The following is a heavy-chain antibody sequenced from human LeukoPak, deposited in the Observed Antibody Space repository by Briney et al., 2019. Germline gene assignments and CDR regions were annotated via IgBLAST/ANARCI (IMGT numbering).Heavy chain of an antibody. CDR3: ASQRWLQSPIDY. D-gene: IGHD5-24*01. CDR2: ISAYNGNT. Sequence: GASVKVSCKASGYTFTSYDINWVRQAAGQGLEWMGWISAYNGNTNYAQKLQGRVTMTTDTSTSTAYMELRSLRSDDTAVYYCASQRWLQSPIDYWGQGTLVTVSS. J-gene: IGHJ4*02. V-gene: IGHV1-18*01. CDR1: GYTFTSYD.